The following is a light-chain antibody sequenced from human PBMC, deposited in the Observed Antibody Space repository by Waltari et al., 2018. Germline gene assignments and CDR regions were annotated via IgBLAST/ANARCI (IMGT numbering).Light chain of an antibody. Sequence: EIVLTQSPGTLSLSPGERATLSCRASQSVSNTHLAWYQQIPGQAPRLLIYAASRRATGVPDRFSGSGSGTDFTLTISRLEPEDFAVYYCQQYASAPRTFGQGTKVEIK. CDR3: QQYASAPRT. J-gene: IGKJ1*01. CDR2: AAS. CDR1: QSVSNTH. V-gene: IGKV3-20*01.